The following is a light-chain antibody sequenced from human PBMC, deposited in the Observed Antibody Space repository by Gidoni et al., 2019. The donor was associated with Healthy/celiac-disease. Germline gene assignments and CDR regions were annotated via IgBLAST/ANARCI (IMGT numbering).Light chain of an antibody. Sequence: EIVLTQSPGTLSLSPGERATLSCRASQCVSSSYLAWYQQKPGQAPRLLIYGASSRATGIPDRFSGSGSGTDCTLTISRLEPEDFAVYYCQQYGSSLRTFGQGTKVEIK. CDR2: GAS. V-gene: IGKV3-20*01. J-gene: IGKJ1*01. CDR3: QQYGSSLRT. CDR1: QCVSSSY.